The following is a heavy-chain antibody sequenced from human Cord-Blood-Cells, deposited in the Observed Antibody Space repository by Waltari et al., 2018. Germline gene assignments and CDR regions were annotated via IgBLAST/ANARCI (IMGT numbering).Heavy chain of an antibody. CDR1: GGSISSYY. V-gene: IGHV4-59*01. CDR3: ARDVRYNWNYGAFDI. J-gene: IGHJ3*02. CDR2: IYYSGST. Sequence: QVQLQESGPGLVKPSETLSLTCTVSGGSISSYYWSWIRQPPGKGLEWIGYIYYSGSTNYNPSLKSRVTISVDTSKNQISLKLSSVTAADTAVYYCARDVRYNWNYGAFDIWGQGTMVTVSS. D-gene: IGHD1-7*01.